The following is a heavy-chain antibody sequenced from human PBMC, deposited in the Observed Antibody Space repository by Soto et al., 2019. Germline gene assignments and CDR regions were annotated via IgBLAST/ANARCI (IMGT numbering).Heavy chain of an antibody. CDR3: ATGQYYDSICYYCYAFDI. J-gene: IGHJ3*02. V-gene: IGHV1-69*01. Sequence: QVQLVQSGAEVKKPGSSVKVSCKASGGTFSSYAISWVRQAPGQGLEWMGGIIPIFGTANYAQKFQGRVTITADQSTSTAYLELSSLRSEDTAVYYCATGQYYDSICYYCYAFDIWGQGKMVTDSS. D-gene: IGHD3-22*01. CDR1: GGTFSSYA. CDR2: IIPIFGTA.